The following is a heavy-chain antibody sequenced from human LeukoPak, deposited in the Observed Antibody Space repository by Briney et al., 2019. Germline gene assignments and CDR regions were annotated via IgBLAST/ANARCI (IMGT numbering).Heavy chain of an antibody. Sequence: ASVRVSCKASGYTFTGYYMHWVRQAPGQGLEWMGWINPNSGGTNYAQKFQGRVTMTRDTSISTAYMELSRLRSDDTPVFHCSRGLRWLWTVYWGRGTIVTVSS. J-gene: IGHJ4*02. CDR2: INPNSGGT. CDR1: GYTFTGYY. D-gene: IGHD3-22*01. CDR3: SRGLRWLWTVY. V-gene: IGHV1-2*02.